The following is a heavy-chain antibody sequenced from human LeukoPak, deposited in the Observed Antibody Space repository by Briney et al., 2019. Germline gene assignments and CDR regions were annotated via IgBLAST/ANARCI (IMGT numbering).Heavy chain of an antibody. J-gene: IGHJ4*02. CDR1: GFTFSSYA. CDR3: AKRRGYCSSTSCYAFDY. CDR2: ISGSGGST. Sequence: GGSLRLSCAASGFTFSSYAMSWVRQAPGKGLEWVSAISGSGGSTYHADSVKGRFTISRDNSKNTLYLQMNSLRAEDTAVYYCAKRRGYCSSTSCYAFDYWGQGTLVTVSS. V-gene: IGHV3-23*01. D-gene: IGHD2-2*01.